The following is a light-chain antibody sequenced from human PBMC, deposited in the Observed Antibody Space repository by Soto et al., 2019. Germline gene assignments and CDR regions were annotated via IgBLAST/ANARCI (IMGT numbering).Light chain of an antibody. Sequence: DIPMTQSPSSLSASVGDRVTITCRASQSISSYLNWYQQKPGKAPKLLIYAASSLQSGFPSRFSGSGSGTDFTLTISSLQPEDFATYYCQQSYSTPTFGGGTKVEIK. CDR2: AAS. V-gene: IGKV1-39*01. J-gene: IGKJ4*01. CDR3: QQSYSTPT. CDR1: QSISSY.